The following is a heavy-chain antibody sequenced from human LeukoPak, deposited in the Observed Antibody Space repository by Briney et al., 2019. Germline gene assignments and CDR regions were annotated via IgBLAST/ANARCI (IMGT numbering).Heavy chain of an antibody. CDR1: GYTFTGYY. CDR3: ARDRPIYCSSTSCYGNVWFDP. D-gene: IGHD2-2*01. Sequence: ASVTVSCKAAGYTFTGYYMHWVRQAPAQGLEWMGWINPNSGGTKYAQKFQGRYTMTRDTSISTAYMELSRLRSDDTAVYYCARDRPIYCSSTSCYGNVWFDPWGQGTLVTVSS. J-gene: IGHJ5*02. V-gene: IGHV1-2*02. CDR2: INPNSGGT.